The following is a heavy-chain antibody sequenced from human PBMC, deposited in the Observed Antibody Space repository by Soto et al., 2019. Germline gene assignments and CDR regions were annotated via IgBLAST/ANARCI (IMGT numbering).Heavy chain of an antibody. CDR2: ISAYNGNT. CDR1: GYTFTSYG. Sequence: ASVKVSCKASGYTFTSYGISWVRQAPGQGLELMGWISAYNGNTNYAQKLQGRVTMTTDTSTSTAYMELRSLRSDDTAVYYCASTLDYGGYSVSPYYYGMDVLGQGTTVTVSS. D-gene: IGHD4-17*01. CDR3: ASTLDYGGYSVSPYYYGMDV. V-gene: IGHV1-18*01. J-gene: IGHJ6*02.